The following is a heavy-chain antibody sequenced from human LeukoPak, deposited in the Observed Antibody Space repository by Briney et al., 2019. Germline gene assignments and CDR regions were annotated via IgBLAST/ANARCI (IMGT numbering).Heavy chain of an antibody. CDR2: IYYSGST. CDR1: GGSISSYY. Sequence: SETLPLTCTVSGGSISSYYWSWIRQPPGKGLEWIGYIYYSGSTNYNPSPKTRVSISVYTSKNQCSLKLSSVTAADTAVYYCARSGGLTAMVFYWGQGTLVTVSS. J-gene: IGHJ4*02. D-gene: IGHD2-21*02. V-gene: IGHV4-59*01. CDR3: ARSGGLTAMVFY.